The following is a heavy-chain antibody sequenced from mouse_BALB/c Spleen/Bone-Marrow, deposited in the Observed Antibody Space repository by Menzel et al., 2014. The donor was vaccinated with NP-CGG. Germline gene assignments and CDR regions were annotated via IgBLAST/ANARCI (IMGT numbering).Heavy chain of an antibody. V-gene: IGHV14-3*02. Sequence: VQLQQSGAELVKPGASVRLSCTASGFNIKDTYMDWVKQRPEQGLEWIGRIDPANGNTKYDPKFQGKATITADTPSNTAYLQLSSLTSEGTAVYYCARYRLGTYFDYWGQGTTLTVSS. CDR2: IDPANGNT. J-gene: IGHJ2*01. CDR1: GFNIKDTY. CDR3: ARYRLGTYFDY. D-gene: IGHD2-14*01.